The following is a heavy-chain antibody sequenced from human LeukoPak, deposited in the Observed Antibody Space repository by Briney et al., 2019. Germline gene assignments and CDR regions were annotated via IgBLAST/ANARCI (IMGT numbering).Heavy chain of an antibody. CDR1: GGSTSSYY. J-gene: IGHJ5*02. CDR3: ASLGYCSSTSCSVGTNWFDP. Sequence: SETLSLXCTVSGGSTSSYYWSWIRRPPGKGLESIGYIYYSGSTNYNPSLKSRVTISVDMSKNQFSLKLTSVTAADTAVYYCASLGYCSSTSCSVGTNWFDPWGQGTLVTVSS. CDR2: IYYSGST. V-gene: IGHV4-59*08. D-gene: IGHD2-2*01.